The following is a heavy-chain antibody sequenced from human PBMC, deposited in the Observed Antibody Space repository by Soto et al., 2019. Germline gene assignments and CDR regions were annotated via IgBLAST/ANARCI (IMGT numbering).Heavy chain of an antibody. CDR3: TRDQNHSSTLGSFHP. CDR2: IWYDGSNK. Sequence: QVQLVESGGGVVQPGRSLRLSCAASGFTFSSYGMHWVRQAPGKGLEWVAVIWYDGSNKYYADSVKGRFTISRDNSKNTLYLQMTSLRAEVTAVYYCTRDQNHSSTLGSFHPWGQGTLVTVSS. CDR1: GFTFSSYG. D-gene: IGHD6-13*01. V-gene: IGHV3-33*01. J-gene: IGHJ5*02.